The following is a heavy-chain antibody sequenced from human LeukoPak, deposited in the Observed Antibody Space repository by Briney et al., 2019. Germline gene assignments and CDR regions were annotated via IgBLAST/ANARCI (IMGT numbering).Heavy chain of an antibody. CDR3: VRGNPFGGY. CDR1: GFTLSSYW. J-gene: IGHJ4*02. Sequence: GRSLRLSCAASGFTLSSYWMIWVRQAPGKGLEWVANIKQDGSEISYVDSVKGRFTISRDNAKNSLYLQMNSLRAEDTAVYYCVRGNPFGGYWGQGTLVTVSS. D-gene: IGHD2-15*01. CDR2: IKQDGSEI. V-gene: IGHV3-7*03.